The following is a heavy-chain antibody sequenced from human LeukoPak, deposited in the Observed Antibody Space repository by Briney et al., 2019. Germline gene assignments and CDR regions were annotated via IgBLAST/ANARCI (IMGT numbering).Heavy chain of an antibody. CDR2: ISASSGNT. D-gene: IGHD6-13*01. Sequence: ASVKVSCKAPGYPFTDYDMHWVRQAPGQGLEWMGWISASSGNTNYAQRLQGRIILTADRSTSTVYMELRSLKSDDTAIYYCARSGGSRWYGDSFDIWGQGTMVPVSS. J-gene: IGHJ3*02. V-gene: IGHV1-18*01. CDR3: ARSGGSRWYGDSFDI. CDR1: GYPFTDYD.